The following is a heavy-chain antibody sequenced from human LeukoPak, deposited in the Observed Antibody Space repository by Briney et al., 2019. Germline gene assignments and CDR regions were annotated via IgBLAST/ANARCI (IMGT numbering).Heavy chain of an antibody. CDR3: VHNWGYTYGTFDY. J-gene: IGHJ4*02. V-gene: IGHV4-59*01. Sequence: SETLSLTCTVSGGSISSYYWSWIRQPPGKGLEWIGYIYYSGSTNYNPSLNSRVTISVDTSKNQFSLKLTSVTAADTAVYYCVHNWGYTYGTFDYWGQGTLVTVSS. CDR2: IYYSGST. D-gene: IGHD5-18*01. CDR1: GGSISSYY.